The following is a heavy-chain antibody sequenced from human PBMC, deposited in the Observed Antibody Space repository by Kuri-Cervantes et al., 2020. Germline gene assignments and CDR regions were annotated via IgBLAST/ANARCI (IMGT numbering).Heavy chain of an antibody. Sequence: ASVKVTCQASGYTFTSYGISWVRQAPGQGLEWMGWISDYNCNTNYAQKLQGRVTMTTDTSTSTAYMELRSLRSDDTAVYYCARSRQAGTRSPPDYWGQGTPVTVSS. D-gene: IGHD6-19*01. V-gene: IGHV1-18*01. CDR1: GYTFTSYG. CDR3: ARSRQAGTRSPPDY. J-gene: IGHJ4*02. CDR2: ISDYNCNT.